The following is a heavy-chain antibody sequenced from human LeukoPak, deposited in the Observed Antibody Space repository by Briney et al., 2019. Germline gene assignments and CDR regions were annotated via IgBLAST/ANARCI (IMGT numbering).Heavy chain of an antibody. V-gene: IGHV4-59*01. D-gene: IGHD5-24*01. J-gene: IGHJ3*02. Sequence: PSETLSLTCTVSGGSISSYYWSWIRQPPGKGLEWIGYIYYSGSTNYNPSLKSRVIISVDTSKNQFSLKLSSVTAADTAVYYCARAGRDGYNYDAFDIWGQGTMVTVSS. CDR2: IYYSGST. CDR1: GGSISSYY. CDR3: ARAGRDGYNYDAFDI.